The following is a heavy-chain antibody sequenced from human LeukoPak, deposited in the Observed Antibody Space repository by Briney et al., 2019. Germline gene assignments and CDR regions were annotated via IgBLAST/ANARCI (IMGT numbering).Heavy chain of an antibody. D-gene: IGHD6-6*01. Sequence: ASVKVPCKASGYTFTSYDINWVRQATGQGLEWMGWMNPNSGNTGYAQKFQGRVTMTRNTSISTAYMELSSLRSEDTAVYYCARGKAARFYYYMDVWGKGTTVTVSS. CDR1: GYTFTSYD. J-gene: IGHJ6*03. CDR3: ARGKAARFYYYMDV. CDR2: MNPNSGNT. V-gene: IGHV1-8*01.